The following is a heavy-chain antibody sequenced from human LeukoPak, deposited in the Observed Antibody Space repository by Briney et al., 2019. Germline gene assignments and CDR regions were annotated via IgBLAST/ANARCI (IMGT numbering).Heavy chain of an antibody. D-gene: IGHD6-13*01. CDR2: ISSSGSTK. V-gene: IGHV3-11*04. CDR1: GFTLSDYY. J-gene: IGHJ6*03. Sequence: PGGSLRLSCVASGFTLSDYYMAWIRQPPGKGLEWISFISSSGSTKYYADSVKGRFTISRDNSKNTLYVQMNSLRAEDTAVYYCAKEGYSRGYYSYYYMDVWGKGTTVTVSS. CDR3: AKEGYSRGYYSYYYMDV.